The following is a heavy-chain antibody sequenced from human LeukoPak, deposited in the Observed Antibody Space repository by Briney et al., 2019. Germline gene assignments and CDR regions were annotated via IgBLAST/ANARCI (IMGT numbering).Heavy chain of an antibody. J-gene: IGHJ4*02. V-gene: IGHV3-7*01. CDR1: GVNISDFW. D-gene: IGHD6-13*01. CDR3: AREVYSSTWFDL. CDR2: IKEDGTEK. Sequence: GGSLRLSCAASGVNISDFWMTWVRQAPGQGLEWVANIKEDGTEKHLVDSVKGRFTISRDNSRNTLYLQMNSLRGDDTAVYYCAREVYSSTWFDLWGQGTLVTVSS.